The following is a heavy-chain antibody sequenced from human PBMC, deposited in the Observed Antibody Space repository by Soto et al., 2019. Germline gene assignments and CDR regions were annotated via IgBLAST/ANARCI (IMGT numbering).Heavy chain of an antibody. J-gene: IGHJ6*02. Sequence: GESLKISCKGSGYSFTSYWIGWVRQMPGKGLEWMGIIYPGDSDTRYSPSFQGQVTISADKSISTAYLQRSSLKASDTDMYYCARHVESEQSYYYYGMDDWGQGNTVTVLL. CDR2: IYPGDSDT. CDR3: ARHVESEQSYYYYGMDD. CDR1: GYSFTSYW. D-gene: IGHD6-19*01. V-gene: IGHV5-51*01.